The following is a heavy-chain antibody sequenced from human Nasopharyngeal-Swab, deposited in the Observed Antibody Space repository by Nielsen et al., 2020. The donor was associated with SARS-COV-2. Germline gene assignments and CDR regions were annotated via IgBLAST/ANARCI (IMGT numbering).Heavy chain of an antibody. J-gene: IGHJ6*02. Sequence: SLNISWAASVFTFSSYWMNWGRKAAGKGLEWVTNIKQGGTEEYYVDSVKGRFTISRDNAKNSLYLQMNSLRAEDTAVYYCARDFSVPLLAFYYYYGMDVWGQGTTVTVSS. D-gene: IGHD2-15*01. CDR1: VFTFSSYW. CDR3: ARDFSVPLLAFYYYYGMDV. CDR2: IKQGGTEE. V-gene: IGHV3-7*01.